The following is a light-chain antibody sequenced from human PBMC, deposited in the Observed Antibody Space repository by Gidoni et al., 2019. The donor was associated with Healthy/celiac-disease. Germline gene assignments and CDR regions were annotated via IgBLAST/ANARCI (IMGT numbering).Light chain of an antibody. V-gene: IGKV1-39*01. CDR2: AAS. Sequence: DIQMTQSPSSLSASVGDRVTITCRASQSISSYLNWYQQNTGKAPKLLIYAASSLQSGVPSRFSGSGSGTDFTLTISSLQPEDFATYYCQQSYSTLRFTFGPGTKVDIK. J-gene: IGKJ3*01. CDR1: QSISSY. CDR3: QQSYSTLRFT.